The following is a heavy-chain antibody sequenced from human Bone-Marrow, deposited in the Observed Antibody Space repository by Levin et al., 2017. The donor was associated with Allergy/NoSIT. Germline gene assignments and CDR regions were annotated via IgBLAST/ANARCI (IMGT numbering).Heavy chain of an antibody. CDR2: LYYSGSN. D-gene: IGHD3-16*01. CDR1: GGSISSSNYY. CDR3: ARHVMVSFGLISVPGVFDF. Sequence: GSLRLSCTVSGGSISSSNYYWGWIRQPPGKGPEWIGSLYYSGSNYYNPSLKSRVTISVDTSKKQVSLNLRSVTAADTAVYYCARHVMVSFGLISVPGVFDFWGQGTMVSVSS. J-gene: IGHJ3*01. V-gene: IGHV4-39*01.